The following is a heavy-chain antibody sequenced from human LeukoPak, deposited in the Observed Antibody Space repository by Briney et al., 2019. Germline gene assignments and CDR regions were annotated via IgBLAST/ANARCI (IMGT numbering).Heavy chain of an antibody. J-gene: IGHJ4*02. CDR2: IPYDGSLK. CDR3: ANVPTTDRGVY. CDR1: GFSFSDYG. V-gene: IGHV3-30*02. D-gene: IGHD1-1*01. Sequence: GGSLRLSCAASGFSFSDYGMNWVRQAPGKGLEWVAFIPYDGSLKYYADSVKGRFTISRDNSKNTLYLQMNSLKTEDTAVYYCANVPTTDRGVYWGQGTLVTVSS.